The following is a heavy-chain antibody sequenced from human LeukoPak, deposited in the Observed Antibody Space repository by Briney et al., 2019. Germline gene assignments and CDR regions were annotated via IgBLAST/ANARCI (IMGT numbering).Heavy chain of an antibody. V-gene: IGHV4-59*01. CDR2: IYYSGST. Sequence: PSETLSLTCTVSGDSISSYYWSWIRQPPGKGLEWIGYIYYSGSTNYNPSLKSRVTISVDTSKTQFSLKLSSVTAADTAVYYCASYTAITPTFDYWGQGTLVTVSS. D-gene: IGHD5-18*01. J-gene: IGHJ4*02. CDR1: GDSISSYY. CDR3: ASYTAITPTFDY.